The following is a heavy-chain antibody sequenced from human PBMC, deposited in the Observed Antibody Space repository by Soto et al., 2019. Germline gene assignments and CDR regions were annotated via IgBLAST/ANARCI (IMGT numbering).Heavy chain of an antibody. J-gene: IGHJ4*02. D-gene: IGHD3-3*01. Sequence: QVQLQQWGAGLLKPSETLSLTCAVYGGSFSGYYWSWIRQPPGKGLEWIGEINHSGSTNYNPSLKSRVTISVDTSKNQFSLKLRSVPAADTAVYYCASATRITIFGVVIREYYFDYLGQGTLVTVSS. CDR2: INHSGST. CDR1: GGSFSGYY. CDR3: ASATRITIFGVVIREYYFDY. V-gene: IGHV4-34*01.